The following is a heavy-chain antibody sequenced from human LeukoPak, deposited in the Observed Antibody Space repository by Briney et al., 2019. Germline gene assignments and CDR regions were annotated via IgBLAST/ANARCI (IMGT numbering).Heavy chain of an antibody. J-gene: IGHJ4*02. CDR1: GGTFSSYA. Sequence: SVKVSCKASGGTFSSYAISWVRQAPGQGLEWMGGIIPIFGTANYAQKFQGRVTITADESTSTAYMELSSLRSEDTAMYYCASPTPRYSSSWPPLYYFDYWGQGTLVTVSS. D-gene: IGHD6-13*01. V-gene: IGHV1-69*13. CDR3: ASPTPRYSSSWPPLYYFDY. CDR2: IIPIFGTA.